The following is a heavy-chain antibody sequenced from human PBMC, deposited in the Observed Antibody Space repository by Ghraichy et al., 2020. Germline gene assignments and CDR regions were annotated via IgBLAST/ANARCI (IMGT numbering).Heavy chain of an antibody. Sequence: GGSLRLSCTASGLDFSDYWMNWVRQAPGKGRVWVAGINKNGDRKNYADSVGGRFTISRDNVKDTLYLQMHSLRVDDTALYYCAKDYHNYGMDVWGPGTTVTVSS. J-gene: IGHJ6*02. D-gene: IGHD5-24*01. V-gene: IGHV3-74*01. CDR2: INKNGDRK. CDR1: GLDFSDYW. CDR3: AKDYHNYGMDV.